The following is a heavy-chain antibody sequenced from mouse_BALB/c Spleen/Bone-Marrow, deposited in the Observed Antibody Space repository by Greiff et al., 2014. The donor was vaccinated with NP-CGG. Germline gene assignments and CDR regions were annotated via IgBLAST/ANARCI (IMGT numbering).Heavy chain of an antibody. J-gene: IGHJ2*01. CDR3: ARSGGYDYFDN. Sequence: QVQLQQPGAELVRPGVSVKISCKGSGYTFTDYAMHWVKQSHAKSLEWIGVISTYYGDASYNQKFKGKATMTVDKSSSTAYMELARLTSEDSAIYYCARSGGYDYFDNWGQGTTLTVSP. V-gene: IGHV1S137*01. D-gene: IGHD2-2*01. CDR2: ISTYYGDA. CDR1: GYTFTDYA.